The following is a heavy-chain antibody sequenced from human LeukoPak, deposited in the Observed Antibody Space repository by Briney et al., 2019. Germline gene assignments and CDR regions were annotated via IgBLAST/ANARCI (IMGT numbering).Heavy chain of an antibody. CDR1: GGSVSSSHYY. CDR2: IYYSGST. D-gene: IGHD5/OR15-5a*01. J-gene: IGHJ6*03. CDR3: ARQVSDYYYYYMDV. Sequence: SETLSLTCSVSGGSVSSSHYYWGWIRQPPGEGLQWIGNIYYSGSTYYNPSLESRVTISLDTSKNYFSLKQGSVTAADTAVYYCARQVSDYYYYYMDVWGKGTAVTVSS. V-gene: IGHV4-39*01.